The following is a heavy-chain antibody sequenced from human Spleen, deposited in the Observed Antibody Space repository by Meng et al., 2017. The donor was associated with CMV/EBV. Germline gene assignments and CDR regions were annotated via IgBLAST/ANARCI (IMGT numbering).Heavy chain of an antibody. D-gene: IGHD1-1*01. J-gene: IGHJ6*02. V-gene: IGHV4-34*01. Sequence: SQTLSLTCAVYGGSFSGYYWSWIRQPPGKGLEWIGEINHSGSTNYNPSLKSRVTISVDTSKNQFSLKLSSVTAADTAVYYCAREKTDNYYYYYGMDVWGQGTTVTVSS. CDR2: INHSGST. CDR3: AREKTDNYYYYYGMDV. CDR1: GGSFSGYY.